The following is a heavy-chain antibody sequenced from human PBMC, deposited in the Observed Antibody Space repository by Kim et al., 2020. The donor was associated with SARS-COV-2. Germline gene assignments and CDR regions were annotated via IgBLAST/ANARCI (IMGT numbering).Heavy chain of an antibody. D-gene: IGHD2-2*01. CDR1: GFTFGDYA. Sequence: GGSLRLSCTASGFTFGDYAMSWFRQAPGKGLEWVGFIRSKAYGGTTEYAASVKGRFTISRDDSKSIAYLQMNSLKTEDTAVYYCTRDLSDIVVVPAAFRSWGQGTTVTVSS. CDR2: IRSKAYGGTT. CDR3: TRDLSDIVVVPAAFRS. J-gene: IGHJ6*02. V-gene: IGHV3-49*03.